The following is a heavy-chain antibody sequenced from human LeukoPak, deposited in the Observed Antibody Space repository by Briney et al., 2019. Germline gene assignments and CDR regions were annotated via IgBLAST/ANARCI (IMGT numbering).Heavy chain of an antibody. D-gene: IGHD2-21*02. CDR2: VNPNSGGT. J-gene: IGHJ4*02. V-gene: IGHV1-2*02. Sequence: ASVKVSCKASGYYFTSYYMHWVRRAPGQGLEWVGWVNPNSGGTNYAQKFQGRVTMTRDTSISTAYMELSRLLSGDTAVYYCARGKTMVYCGGDCYRFDNWGQGTLVTVSS. CDR1: GYYFTSYY. CDR3: ARGKTMVYCGGDCYRFDN.